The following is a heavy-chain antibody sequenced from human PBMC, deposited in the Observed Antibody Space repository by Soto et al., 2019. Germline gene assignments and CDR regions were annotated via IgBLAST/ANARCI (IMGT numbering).Heavy chain of an antibody. V-gene: IGHV2-26*01. CDR2: IFSNDEK. CDR3: SRGQDDWVPFDY. J-gene: IGHJ4*02. D-gene: IGHD3-9*01. Sequence: SGPTLVNPTETLTLTCTVSGFSLSTARMGVSWIRQPPGKALEWLAHIFSNDEKSYSTSLKSRLTISKDNSKSQVVLTMTNMDPVDTATYYVSRGQDDWVPFDYWGQGTLVTVSS. CDR1: GFSLSTARMG.